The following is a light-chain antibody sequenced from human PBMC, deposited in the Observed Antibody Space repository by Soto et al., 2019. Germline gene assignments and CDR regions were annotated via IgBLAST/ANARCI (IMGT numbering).Light chain of an antibody. J-gene: IGLJ3*02. CDR3: QSYDSSSWV. V-gene: IGLV6-57*01. CDR1: SGSIASNY. CDR2: EDN. Sequence: NFMLTQPHSVSESPGKTVTISCTRSSGSIASNYVHWYQQRPGSSPTTVIYEDNQRPSGVPDRFSGSIDSSSNSASLTISGLKTDDAADYYCQSYDSSSWVFGGGTKLTVL.